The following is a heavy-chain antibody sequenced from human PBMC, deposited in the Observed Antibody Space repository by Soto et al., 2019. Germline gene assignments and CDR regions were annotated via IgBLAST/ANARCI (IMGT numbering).Heavy chain of an antibody. D-gene: IGHD3-10*01. CDR1: GFAFGNYP. V-gene: IGHV3-23*01. CDR2: ISGSGGMT. Sequence: EAQLLQSGGGLVPPGGSLRLSCVASGFAFGNYPMAWGRQTPGKGLQWISTISGSGGMTDYEDSVRGRFTVSSDHSKDTVHLQMTSVRADDTAVYYCAKDRTMARGIRAFDIWGQGTTVTISS. J-gene: IGHJ3*02. CDR3: AKDRTMARGIRAFDI.